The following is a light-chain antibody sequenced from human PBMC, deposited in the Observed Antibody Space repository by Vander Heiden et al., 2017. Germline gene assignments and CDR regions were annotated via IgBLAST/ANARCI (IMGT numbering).Light chain of an antibody. CDR3: QHTYSPPFS. Sequence: DIRRTQSQSSLSASVGDSVTIPCRASQPINNFLNWYQHKPGKAPKLLIYAAFNLHDGVPTRFSGSGSRPEFTLTITSLQPEDFGTFYCQHTYSPPFSFGPGTMVDVK. J-gene: IGKJ3*01. V-gene: IGKV1-39*01. CDR2: AAF. CDR1: QPINNF.